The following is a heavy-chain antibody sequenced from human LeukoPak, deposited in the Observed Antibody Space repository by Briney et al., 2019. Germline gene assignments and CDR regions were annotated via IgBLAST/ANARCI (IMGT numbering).Heavy chain of an antibody. CDR2: IYHSGSN. V-gene: IGHV4-59*12. Sequence: SETLSLTCTVSGGSIGSYYWSWIRQPPGKGLEWIGYIYHSGSNYNNPSLKSRVTISVDRSKNQFSLRLSSVTAADTAVYYCARGDGSSWYGHFDYWGQGTRVTVSS. CDR1: GGSIGSYY. CDR3: ARGDGSSWYGHFDY. D-gene: IGHD3-22*01. J-gene: IGHJ4*02.